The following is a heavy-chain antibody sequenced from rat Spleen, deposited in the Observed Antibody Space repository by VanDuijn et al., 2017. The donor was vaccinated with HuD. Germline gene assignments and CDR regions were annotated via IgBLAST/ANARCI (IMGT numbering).Heavy chain of an antibody. CDR1: GFTFSDYY. Sequence: EVQLVESDGGLVQPGRSMKLSCAASGFTFSDYYMAWVRQSPTKGLEWVATVTDEGGGTYYRESVKGRFTISRDNAKTIVYLQMDSLRSEDTATYYCARHNSGYGVMDAWGQGASVTVSS. J-gene: IGHJ4*01. CDR2: VTDEGGGT. D-gene: IGHD4-3*01. CDR3: ARHNSGYGVMDA. V-gene: IGHV5-7*01.